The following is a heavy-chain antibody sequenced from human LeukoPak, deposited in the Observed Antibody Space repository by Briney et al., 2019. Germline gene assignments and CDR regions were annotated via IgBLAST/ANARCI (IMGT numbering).Heavy chain of an antibody. CDR3: ARYAATGGPNWFDP. CDR1: GASISNYY. CDR2: IHNTGRT. J-gene: IGHJ5*02. Sequence: PSEPLSLTCTVSGASISNYYWSWTRQPPGKGLEWTGYIHNTGRTNYNPSLKSRVTISADTSKNQFSLRLSSVTAADTAIYYCARYAATGGPNWFDPWGPGTLVTVSS. D-gene: IGHD2-15*01. V-gene: IGHV4-59*01.